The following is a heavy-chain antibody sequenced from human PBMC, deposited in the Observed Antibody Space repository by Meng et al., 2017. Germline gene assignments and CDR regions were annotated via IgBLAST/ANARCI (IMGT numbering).Heavy chain of an antibody. D-gene: IGHD4-17*01. J-gene: IGHJ4*02. CDR3: ARGAISSMTTVTTGSYYFDY. CDR2: INHSGST. Sequence: SQTLSLTCAVYGGSFSGYYWSWIRQPPGKGLEWIGEINHSGSTNYNPSLKSRVTISVDTSKNQFSLKLSSVTAADTAVYYCARGAISSMTTVTTGSYYFDYWGQGTLVTVSS. V-gene: IGHV4-34*01. CDR1: GGSFSGYY.